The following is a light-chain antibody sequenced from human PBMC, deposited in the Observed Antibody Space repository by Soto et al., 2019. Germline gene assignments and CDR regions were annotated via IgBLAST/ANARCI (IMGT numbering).Light chain of an antibody. Sequence: QSVLTQPPSASATPGQRVTISCSGSSSNIGSNTVNWYQLLPGAPPKLIIYSKNQRPSAVPDRFSASKSGTSASLAISGLQSEDEADYYCAAWDDSRNGVLFGGGTKLTVL. CDR2: SKN. CDR3: AAWDDSRNGVL. V-gene: IGLV1-44*01. J-gene: IGLJ2*01. CDR1: SSNIGSNT.